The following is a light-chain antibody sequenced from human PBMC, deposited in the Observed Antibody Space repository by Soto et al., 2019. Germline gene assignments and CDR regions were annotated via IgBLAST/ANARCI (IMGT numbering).Light chain of an antibody. CDR1: SSDVGGYNY. CDR2: EVS. Sequence: QSALTQPASVSGSSGQSITISCSGTSSDVGGYNYVSWYQQHPGKAPKLMIYEVSYRPSGVSNRFSGSKSGNTASLTISGLQAEDEADYYCNSYTSSTTLVFGGGTKLTVL. V-gene: IGLV2-14*01. J-gene: IGLJ2*01. CDR3: NSYTSSTTLV.